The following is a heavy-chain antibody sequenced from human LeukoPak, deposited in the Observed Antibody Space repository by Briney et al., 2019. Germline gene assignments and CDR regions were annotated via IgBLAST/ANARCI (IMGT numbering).Heavy chain of an antibody. Sequence: GGSLRLSCAASGFTFSSYAMSGVRQAPGKGLEWGSAISGSGGSTYYGDSVKGRFTISRDNSKNTLYLQMTSLRAEDTAVYYCAKVPAAYNWFDPWGQGTLVTVSS. D-gene: IGHD2-2*01. CDR1: GFTFSSYA. CDR3: AKVPAAYNWFDP. J-gene: IGHJ5*02. CDR2: ISGSGGST. V-gene: IGHV3-23*01.